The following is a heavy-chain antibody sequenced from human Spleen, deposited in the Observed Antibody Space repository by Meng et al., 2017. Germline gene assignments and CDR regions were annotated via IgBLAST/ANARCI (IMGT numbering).Heavy chain of an antibody. V-gene: IGHV4-61*01. D-gene: IGHD4-17*01. CDR3: ARFRTTNYWYFDL. CDR2: IYYSGST. Sequence: QGQLQESGPGLVRPSETLSLTCTVSGGSVSSGSYYWSWIRQPPGKGLEWIGYIYYSGSTNYNPSLKSRVTMSEDTSKNQFSLKLSSVTAADTAVYYCARFRTTNYWYFDLWGRGTLVTVSS. J-gene: IGHJ2*01. CDR1: GGSVSSGSYY.